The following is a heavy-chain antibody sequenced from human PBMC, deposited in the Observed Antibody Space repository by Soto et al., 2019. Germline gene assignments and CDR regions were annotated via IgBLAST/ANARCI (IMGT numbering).Heavy chain of an antibody. CDR2: ISGSGGST. CDR1: GFTFSSYA. CDR3: ANLGPPDYYDSSGYYYEFIDY. Sequence: GGSLRLSCAASGFTFSSYAMSWVRQAPGKGLEWVSAISGSGGSTYYADSVKGRFTISRDNSKNTLYLQMNSLRAEDTAVYYCANLGPPDYYDSSGYYYEFIDYWGQGTLVTVSS. D-gene: IGHD3-22*01. V-gene: IGHV3-23*01. J-gene: IGHJ4*02.